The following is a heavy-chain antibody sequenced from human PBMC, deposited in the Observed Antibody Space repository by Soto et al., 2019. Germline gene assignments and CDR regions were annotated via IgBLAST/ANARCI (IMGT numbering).Heavy chain of an antibody. D-gene: IGHD3-10*01. Sequence: SETLSLTCTVSGGSISSSPYFWGWVRQPPGKGLEWIGSIYYNGSTYYYPSLKSRVTISVDTSKNQFSLKLTSVTAADTAVYYCARAWFGELSPFDPWGQGTLVTVSS. CDR2: IYYNGST. V-gene: IGHV4-39*01. J-gene: IGHJ5*02. CDR1: GGSISSSPYF. CDR3: ARAWFGELSPFDP.